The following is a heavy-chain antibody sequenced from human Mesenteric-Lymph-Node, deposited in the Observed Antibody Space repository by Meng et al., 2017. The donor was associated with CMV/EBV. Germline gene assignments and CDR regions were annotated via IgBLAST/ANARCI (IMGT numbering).Heavy chain of an antibody. CDR1: GYTLTELS. Sequence: ASVTVSCKVSGYTLTELSMHWVRQAPGKGLEWMGGFDPEDGETIYAQKFQGRVTMHEETSTDTAYMELSSLRSEDTAVHYCARTGMVVTPRNWYFDLWGRGTLVTVSS. CDR2: FDPEDGET. J-gene: IGHJ2*01. CDR3: ARTGMVVTPRNWYFDL. D-gene: IGHD4-23*01. V-gene: IGHV1-24*01.